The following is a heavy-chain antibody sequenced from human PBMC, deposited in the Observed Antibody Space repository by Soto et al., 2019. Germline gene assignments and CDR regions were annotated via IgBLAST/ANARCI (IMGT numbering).Heavy chain of an antibody. D-gene: IGHD3-10*01. CDR1: GGTFSSYA. CDR2: IIPIFGTA. Sequence: SVKVSCKASGGTFSSYAISWVRQAPGQGLEWMGGIIPIFGTANYAQKFQGRVTITADESTSTAYMELSSLRSEDTAVYYCARDLVLGGSGPHWFDFWGQGTLVTVSS. J-gene: IGHJ5*01. V-gene: IGHV1-69*13. CDR3: ARDLVLGGSGPHWFDF.